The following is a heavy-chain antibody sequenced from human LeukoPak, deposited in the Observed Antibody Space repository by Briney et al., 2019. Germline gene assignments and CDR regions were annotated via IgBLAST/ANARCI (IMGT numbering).Heavy chain of an antibody. J-gene: IGHJ4*02. D-gene: IGHD3-22*01. CDR3: ARHVPETYYYDSSGFFFDY. CDR1: GYTFTSYG. CDR2: ISAYNGNT. Sequence: ASVKVSCKASGYTFTSYGISWVRQAPGQGLEWMGWISAYNGNTNYAQKLQGRVTMTTDTSTSTAYMELRSLRSDDTAVYYCARHVPETYYYDSSGFFFDYWGQGTLVTVSS. V-gene: IGHV1-18*01.